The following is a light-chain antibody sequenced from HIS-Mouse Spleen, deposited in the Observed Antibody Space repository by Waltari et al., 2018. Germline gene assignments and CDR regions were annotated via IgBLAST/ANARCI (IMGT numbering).Light chain of an antibody. CDR1: ALPKKY. V-gene: IGLV3-10*01. CDR2: EDS. Sequence: SYELTQPPSVSVSPGQTARITCSGDALPKKYAYWYQQKSGQAPVLVIYEDSKRPSGSPERFSGSSSGTMATLTISGAQVEDEADYYCYSTDSSGKVFGGGTKLTVL. CDR3: YSTDSSGKV. J-gene: IGLJ3*02.